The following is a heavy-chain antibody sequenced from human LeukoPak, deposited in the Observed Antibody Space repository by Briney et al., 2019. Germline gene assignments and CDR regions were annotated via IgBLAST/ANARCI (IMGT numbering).Heavy chain of an antibody. CDR1: GGTFSSYA. D-gene: IGHD2-2*01. Sequence: SVKVSCKASGGTFSSYAISWVRQAPGQGLEWMGGIIPIFGTANYAQKFQGRVTITADESTRTAYMELSSLRSEDTAVYYCARVGDIVVVPAAWLSHGGWFDRWGQGTLVTVSS. CDR3: ARVGDIVVVPAAWLSHGGWFDR. V-gene: IGHV1-69*01. CDR2: IIPIFGTA. J-gene: IGHJ5*02.